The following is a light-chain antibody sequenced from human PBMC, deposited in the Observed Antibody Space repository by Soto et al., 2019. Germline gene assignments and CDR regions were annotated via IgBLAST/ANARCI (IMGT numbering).Light chain of an antibody. V-gene: IGKV3-15*01. Sequence: EIVMTQSPVTLSVSPGETATLSCRASQSVGGDLAWYQQIPGQAPRLLIYGAVTRATGVAARFSGGGSGTEFTLTVDSLQSEDLAIYYCQQYNAWPRTFGQGTKLEI. J-gene: IGKJ2*01. CDR3: QQYNAWPRT. CDR2: GAV. CDR1: QSVGGD.